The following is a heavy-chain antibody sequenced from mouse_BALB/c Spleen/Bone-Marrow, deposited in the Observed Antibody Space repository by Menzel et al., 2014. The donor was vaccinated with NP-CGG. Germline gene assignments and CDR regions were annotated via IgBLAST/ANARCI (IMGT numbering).Heavy chain of an antibody. CDR1: GYTFTSYT. CDR2: INPYTGYT. Sequence: QVQLKQSTAELARPGASVKMSCKASGYTFTSYTMHWVKQRPGQGLEWIGFINPYTGYTDYNQKFKDKTALTADKSSSAAYMQLNSLTSEDSAVYHCAREFGNYFGYWGQGTTLTVSS. V-gene: IGHV1-4*02. D-gene: IGHD2-10*02. CDR3: AREFGNYFGY. J-gene: IGHJ2*01.